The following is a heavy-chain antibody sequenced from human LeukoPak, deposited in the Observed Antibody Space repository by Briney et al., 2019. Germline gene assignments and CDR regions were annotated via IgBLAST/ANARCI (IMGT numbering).Heavy chain of an antibody. CDR3: AKQFSGWLDYYYYGMDV. V-gene: IGHV3-53*01. CDR1: GFTVSSNY. Sequence: GGSLRLSCAASGFTVSSNYMSWVRQAPGKRLEWVSVIYSGGSTYYADSVKGRFTISRDNSKNTLYLQMNGLRAEDTAVYYCAKQFSGWLDYYYYGMDVWGQGTTVTVSS. D-gene: IGHD6-19*01. J-gene: IGHJ6*02. CDR2: IYSGGST.